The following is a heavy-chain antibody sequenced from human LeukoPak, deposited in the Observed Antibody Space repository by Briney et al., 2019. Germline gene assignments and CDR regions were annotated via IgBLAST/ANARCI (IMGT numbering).Heavy chain of an antibody. CDR1: GFTFSNSW. Sequence: PGGSLRLSCAASGFTFSNSWMSWIRQAPGQGLEWVANIKQDGSEKYYVDSVKGRFTISRDNARNSLYLQMNSLRAEDTAVYYCAKDLTFYGRSYFDYWGQGTLVTVSS. CDR3: AKDLTFYGRSYFDY. V-gene: IGHV3-7*05. CDR2: IKQDGSEK. D-gene: IGHD4-17*01. J-gene: IGHJ4*02.